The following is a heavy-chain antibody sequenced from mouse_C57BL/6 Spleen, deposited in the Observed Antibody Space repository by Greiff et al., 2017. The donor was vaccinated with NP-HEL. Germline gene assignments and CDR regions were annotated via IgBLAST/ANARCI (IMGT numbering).Heavy chain of an antibody. CDR3: ARLGGSSYAMDY. Sequence: QVQLQQPGAELVMPGASVKLSCKASGYTFTSYWMHWVKQRPGQGLEWIGEIDPSDSYTNYIQKFKGKSTLTVDKSSSTAYMQLSSLTSEDSAVYYCARLGGSSYAMDYWGQGTSVTVSS. CDR2: IDPSDSYT. V-gene: IGHV1-69*01. D-gene: IGHD1-1*01. J-gene: IGHJ4*01. CDR1: GYTFTSYW.